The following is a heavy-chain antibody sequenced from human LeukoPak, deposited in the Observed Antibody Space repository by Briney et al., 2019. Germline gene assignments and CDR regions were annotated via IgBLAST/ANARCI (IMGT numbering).Heavy chain of an antibody. V-gene: IGHV3-23*01. J-gene: IGHJ4*02. Sequence: GGSLRLSCAASGFTFSNFAMSWVRQAPGKGLEWVSSISGPSLSTYYADSVKGRFTISRDNSKSTLFLQMNSLRAEDTAVYYCAKDPRVGSRVVTPCHWGQGTLVTVSS. D-gene: IGHD5-24*01. CDR3: AKDPRVGSRVVTPCH. CDR2: ISGPSLST. CDR1: GFTFSNFA.